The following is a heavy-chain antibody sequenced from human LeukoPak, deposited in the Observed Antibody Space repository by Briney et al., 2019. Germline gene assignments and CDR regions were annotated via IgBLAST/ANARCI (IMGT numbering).Heavy chain of an antibody. CDR3: ARGFVFGVVPQY. CDR1: AGSISSSSYY. CDR2: FYYTGST. V-gene: IGHV4-39*01. J-gene: IGHJ4*02. D-gene: IGHD3-3*01. Sequence: PSETLSLTCTVSAGSISSSSYYWGWIRQPPGKGLEWIGSFYYTGSTYYNPPLKSRVTISVDTSKNQSSLKLSSVTAADTAVYYCARGFVFGVVPQYWGQGTLVTVSS.